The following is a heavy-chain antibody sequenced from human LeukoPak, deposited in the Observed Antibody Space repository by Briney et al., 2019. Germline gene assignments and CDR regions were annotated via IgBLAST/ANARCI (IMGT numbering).Heavy chain of an antibody. Sequence: SETLSLTCSVSAGSISSYSWSWIRQPAGKGLDWIGRIFSSGNNKYNPSLQSRVTISLDTSKNQFSLKLTSVTAADTAVYYCAGPRSGIYIGRGYSYGPFDYWGQGTLVTVSS. D-gene: IGHD5-18*01. CDR3: AGPRSGIYIGRGYSYGPFDY. CDR2: IFSSGNN. V-gene: IGHV4-4*07. J-gene: IGHJ4*02. CDR1: AGSISSYS.